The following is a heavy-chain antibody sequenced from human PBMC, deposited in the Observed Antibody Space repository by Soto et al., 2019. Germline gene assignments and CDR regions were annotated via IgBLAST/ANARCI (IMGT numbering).Heavy chain of an antibody. CDR3: AHRPRGYSYHFDY. CDR2: IYWDDDE. D-gene: IGHD5-18*01. J-gene: IGHJ4*02. CDR1: GFSLSTRGVG. Sequence: QITLKESGPTLVKPTQTLTLTCTFSGFSLSTRGVGVGWIRQPPGKALEWLALIYWDDDEGYSPSLKSRLTITQDTSKNQVVLKMPNMDPVDTATYYCAHRPRGYSYHFDYWGQGTLVTVSS. V-gene: IGHV2-5*02.